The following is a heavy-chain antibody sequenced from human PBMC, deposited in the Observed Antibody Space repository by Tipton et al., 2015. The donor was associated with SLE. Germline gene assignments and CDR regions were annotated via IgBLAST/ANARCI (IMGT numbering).Heavy chain of an antibody. Sequence: LRLSCTVSGGSISPHYWSWIRQPPGKGLEWIGYIYFGGSTTYNPSLKSRVTISVDTSKNQFSLRLTSVTAADTAVYYCARVVVECISHSCYNFDSWGQGTLVTVSS. V-gene: IGHV4-59*11. CDR1: GGSISPHY. CDR3: ARVVVECISHSCYNFDS. J-gene: IGHJ4*02. CDR2: IYFGGST. D-gene: IGHD5-12*01.